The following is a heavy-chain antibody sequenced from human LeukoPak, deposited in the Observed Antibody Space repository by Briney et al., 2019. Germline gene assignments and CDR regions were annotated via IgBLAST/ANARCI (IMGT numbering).Heavy chain of an antibody. V-gene: IGHV1-18*01. CDR2: ISGYNGYA. CDR1: GYTFTSYG. J-gene: IGHJ3*02. Sequence: GASVKVSYKASGYTFTSYGMSWVRQVTAQGLEWLGWISGYNGYANYAQKFQGRVTMTTDTYTSTAYMELRSLRSDDKAVYYCARKSRIPRIRGDDALDIWGQGTTVTVSS. D-gene: IGHD3-10*01. CDR3: ARKSRIPRIRGDDALDI.